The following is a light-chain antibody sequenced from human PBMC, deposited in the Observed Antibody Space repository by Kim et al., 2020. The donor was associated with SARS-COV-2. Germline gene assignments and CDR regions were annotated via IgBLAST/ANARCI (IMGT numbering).Light chain of an antibody. CDR1: EVPKQH. J-gene: IGLJ2*01. V-gene: IGLV3-25*03. CDR2: KDG. Sequence: QTASDNSSGDEVPKQHAYCYDQKPGRAPLLVIYKDGEEPSGIPERFSGSSSGATVSWTISGVQAEDEADYYCQSADSSGTFVVFGGGTQLTVL. CDR3: QSADSSGTFVV.